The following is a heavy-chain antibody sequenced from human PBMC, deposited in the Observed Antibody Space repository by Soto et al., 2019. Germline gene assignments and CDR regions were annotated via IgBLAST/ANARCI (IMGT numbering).Heavy chain of an antibody. Sequence: QITLKESGPTVVKPTQTLTLTCTFSGFSLSTSGVGVSWIRQPPGKALEWLALIFWDDDKRFSPSLKSRLTITKATSENQVVLTMTNVDPVDTATYYCTHGNRYFQHWGQGTLVTVSS. V-gene: IGHV2-5*02. CDR3: THGNRYFQH. CDR2: IFWDDDK. CDR1: GFSLSTSGVG. J-gene: IGHJ1*01.